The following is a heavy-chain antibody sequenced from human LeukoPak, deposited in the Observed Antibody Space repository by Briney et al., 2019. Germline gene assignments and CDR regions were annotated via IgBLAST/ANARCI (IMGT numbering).Heavy chain of an antibody. D-gene: IGHD6-19*01. CDR3: AKDPGYSSGWYGINYYYYMDV. J-gene: IGHJ6*03. CDR1: GYTFTSYG. V-gene: IGHV1-18*01. CDR2: ISAYNGNT. Sequence: ASVKVSCKASGYTFTSYGISWVRQAPGQGLEWMGWISAYNGNTNYAQKFQGRVTMTRDTSISTAYMELSRLRSDDTAVYYCAKDPGYSSGWYGINYYYYMDVWGKGTTVTVSS.